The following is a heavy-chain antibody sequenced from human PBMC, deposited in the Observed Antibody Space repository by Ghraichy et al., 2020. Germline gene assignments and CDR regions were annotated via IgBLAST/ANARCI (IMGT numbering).Heavy chain of an antibody. CDR3: ARAVGYCSSTSCYTGYYGMDV. J-gene: IGHJ6*02. CDR2: IYTSGST. Sequence: SETLSLTCTVSGGSISSGSYYWSWIRQPAGKGLEWIGRIYTSGSTNYNPSLKSRVTISVDTSKNQFSLKLSSVTAADTAVYYCARAVGYCSSTSCYTGYYGMDVWGQGTTVTVSS. CDR1: GGSISSGSYY. D-gene: IGHD2-2*02. V-gene: IGHV4-61*02.